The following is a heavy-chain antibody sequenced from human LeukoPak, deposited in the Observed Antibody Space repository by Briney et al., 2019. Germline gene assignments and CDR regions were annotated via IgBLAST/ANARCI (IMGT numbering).Heavy chain of an antibody. J-gene: IGHJ6*02. D-gene: IGHD2-21*01. CDR3: ARVFPGGYGDV. CDR1: GFTFSSYS. V-gene: IGHV3-48*04. Sequence: GGSLRLSCAASGFTFSSYSMTWFRQAPGKGLEWVSYISSSSSTIYYADSVKGRFTISRDNAKNSLYLQMNSLRAEDTAVYYCARVFPGGYGDVWGQGTTVTVSS. CDR2: ISSSSSTI.